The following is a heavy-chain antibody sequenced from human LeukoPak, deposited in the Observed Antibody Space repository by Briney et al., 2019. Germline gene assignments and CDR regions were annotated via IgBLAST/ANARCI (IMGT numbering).Heavy chain of an antibody. J-gene: IGHJ4*02. Sequence: GGSLRLSCAASGFTFSSYGMSWVRQAPGRGLEWVSYITSSGSTIYYADSVKGRFTISRDNAKNSLYLQMNSLRAEDTAVHYCARGGAVRPDYWGQGTLVTVSS. CDR1: GFTFSSYG. CDR2: ITSSGSTI. V-gene: IGHV3-48*04. D-gene: IGHD6-6*01. CDR3: ARGGAVRPDY.